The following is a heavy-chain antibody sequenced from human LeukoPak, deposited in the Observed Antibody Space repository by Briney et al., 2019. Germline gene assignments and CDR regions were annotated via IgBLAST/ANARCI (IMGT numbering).Heavy chain of an antibody. Sequence: PGGSLRLSCAASGFTFSSYAMHWVRQAPGKGLEWVAVISYDGSNKYYADSVKGRFTISRDNSKNTLYLQMNSLRAEDTAVYYCARAVASDYWSQGTLVTVSS. V-gene: IGHV3-30-3*01. D-gene: IGHD5-12*01. J-gene: IGHJ4*02. CDR2: ISYDGSNK. CDR3: ARAVASDY. CDR1: GFTFSSYA.